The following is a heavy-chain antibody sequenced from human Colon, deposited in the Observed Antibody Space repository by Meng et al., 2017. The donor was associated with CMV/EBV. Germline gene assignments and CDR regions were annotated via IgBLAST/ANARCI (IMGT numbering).Heavy chain of an antibody. CDR2: INPNSGGT. CDR3: ASDRETNYYYYGMDV. D-gene: IGHD1-26*01. J-gene: IGHJ6*02. Sequence: ASVKVSCKASGYTFTGYYMHWVRQAPGQGLEWMGWINPNSGGTNYAQKFQGRVTMTRDTSISTAYMELSRLRSDDTAVYYCASDRETNYYYYGMDVWGQGTTVTVSS. CDR1: GYTFTGYY. V-gene: IGHV1-2*02.